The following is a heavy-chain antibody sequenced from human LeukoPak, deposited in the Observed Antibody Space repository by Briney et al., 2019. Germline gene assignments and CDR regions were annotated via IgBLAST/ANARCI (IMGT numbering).Heavy chain of an antibody. V-gene: IGHV3-30*03. D-gene: IGHD3-22*01. Sequence: GGSLRLSCAASGFTFSSYGMHWVRQAPGKGLEWVAVISYDGSNKYYADSVKGRFTISRDNAKNSLYLQMNSLRAEDTAVYYCATCQYYYDSSGYYFVDWGQGTLVTVSS. CDR2: ISYDGSNK. CDR1: GFTFSSYG. J-gene: IGHJ4*02. CDR3: ATCQYYYDSSGYYFVD.